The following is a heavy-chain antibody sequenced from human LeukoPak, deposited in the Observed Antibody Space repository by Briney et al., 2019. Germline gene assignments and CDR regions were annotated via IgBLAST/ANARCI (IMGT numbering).Heavy chain of an antibody. CDR1: GFTFSSYA. CDR3: ARGADCYDSSGPFDY. J-gene: IGHJ4*02. V-gene: IGHV3-30-3*01. CDR2: ISYDGSNK. D-gene: IGHD3-22*01. Sequence: GRSLRLSCAASGFTFSSYAMHWVRQAPGKGLEWVAVISYDGSNKYYADSVKGRFTISRDNSKNTLYLQMNSLRAEDTAVYYCARGADCYDSSGPFDYWGQGTLVTVSS.